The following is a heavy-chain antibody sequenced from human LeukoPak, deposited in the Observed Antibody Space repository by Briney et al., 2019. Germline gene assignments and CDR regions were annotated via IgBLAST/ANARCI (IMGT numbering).Heavy chain of an antibody. J-gene: IGHJ5*02. CDR2: MNPNSGNT. CDR1: GYTFTSYD. V-gene: IGHV1-8*01. CDR3: ATDYCSGPTCYLRFDP. D-gene: IGHD2-2*01. Sequence: GASVKVSCKASGYTFTSYDINWVRQATGQGLEWMVWMNPNSGNTGYAQKFQGRVTMTRNTSISTAYMELSSLKSEDTAVYYCATDYCSGPTCYLRFDPWGQGTLVTVSS.